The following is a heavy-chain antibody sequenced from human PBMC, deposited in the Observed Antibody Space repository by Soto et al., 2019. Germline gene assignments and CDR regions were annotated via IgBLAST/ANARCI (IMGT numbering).Heavy chain of an antibody. CDR3: ARARDFWSGYYTPYGMDV. Sequence: SVKVSCKASGGTFSSYAISWVRQAPGQGLEWMGGIIPIFGTANCAQKFQGRVTITADESTSTAYMELSSLRSEDTAVYYCARARDFWSGYYTPYGMDVWGQGTTVTVSS. V-gene: IGHV1-69*13. CDR2: IIPIFGTA. CDR1: GGTFSSYA. D-gene: IGHD3-3*01. J-gene: IGHJ6*02.